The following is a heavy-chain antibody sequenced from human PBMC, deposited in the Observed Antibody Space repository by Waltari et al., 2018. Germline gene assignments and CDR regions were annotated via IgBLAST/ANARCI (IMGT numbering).Heavy chain of an antibody. CDR2: IGIKSYSFAT. CDR1: GFTFRASA. CDR3: TRVVLGTIGMDG. Sequence: ELQPVDSGGDLVQPGGSLKLTCAASGFTFRASAVHWVRQASGEGLEVVGHIGIKSYSFATAYAASVTSRFTSSRDDSRNTAYLQMNSLKTEDTVIYYCTRVVLGTIGMDGWGQGTTVTFS. V-gene: IGHV3-73*01. J-gene: IGHJ6*02. D-gene: IGHD2-8*01.